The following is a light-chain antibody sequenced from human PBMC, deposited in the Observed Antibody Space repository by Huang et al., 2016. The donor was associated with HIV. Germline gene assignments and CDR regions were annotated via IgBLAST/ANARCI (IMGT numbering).Light chain of an antibody. V-gene: IGKV1-39*01. J-gene: IGKJ2*02. CDR2: AAS. CDR3: QQSYSSPGT. CDR1: QNIRTY. Sequence: DIQMTQSPSSLPASVGDRITITCRASQNIRTYLNWYQQKSGKAPKLLIYAASSLHIGVPSRFSGSGSGTDFTLTISSLQPEDFATYYCQQSYSSPGTFGQGTRLEIK.